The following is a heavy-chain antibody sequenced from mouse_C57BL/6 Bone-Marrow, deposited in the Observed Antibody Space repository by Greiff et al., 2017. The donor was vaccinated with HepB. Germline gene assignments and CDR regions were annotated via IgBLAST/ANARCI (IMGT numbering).Heavy chain of an antibody. CDR2: ISSGGSYT. J-gene: IGHJ3*01. V-gene: IGHV5-6*01. CDR3: ASPAY. CDR1: GFTFSSYG. Sequence: EVKLQESGGDLVKPGGSLKLSCAASGFTFSSYGMSWVRQTPDKRLEWVATISSGGSYTYYPDSVKGRFTISRDNAKNTLYLQMSSLKSEDTAMYYCASPAYWGQGTLVTVSA.